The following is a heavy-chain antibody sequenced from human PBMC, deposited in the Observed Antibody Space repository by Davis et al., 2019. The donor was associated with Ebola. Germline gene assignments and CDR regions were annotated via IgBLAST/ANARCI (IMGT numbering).Heavy chain of an antibody. CDR1: GFTFSSYG. Sequence: GESLKISCAASGFTFSSYGMHWVRQAPGKGLEWVAVIWYDGSNKYYADSVKGRFTISRDNSKNTLYLQMNSLRAEDTAVYYCARAGFGSNFLDYWGQGTLVTVSS. D-gene: IGHD3-3*01. CDR3: ARAGFGSNFLDY. J-gene: IGHJ4*02. V-gene: IGHV3-33*01. CDR2: IWYDGSNK.